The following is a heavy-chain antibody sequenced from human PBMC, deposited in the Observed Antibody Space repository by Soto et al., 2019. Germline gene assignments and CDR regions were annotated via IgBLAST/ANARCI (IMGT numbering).Heavy chain of an antibody. Sequence: GGSLRLSCAASGFTFSSYNMNWVRQASGKGLEWISYISSSSSTIYYADSVKGRFTISRDNAKNSLYLQMNSVRDEDTAVYYCARVDWSMALAGDYWGQGTLVTVSS. V-gene: IGHV3-48*02. J-gene: IGHJ4*02. CDR3: ARVDWSMALAGDY. CDR1: GFTFSSYN. CDR2: ISSSSSTI. D-gene: IGHD6-19*01.